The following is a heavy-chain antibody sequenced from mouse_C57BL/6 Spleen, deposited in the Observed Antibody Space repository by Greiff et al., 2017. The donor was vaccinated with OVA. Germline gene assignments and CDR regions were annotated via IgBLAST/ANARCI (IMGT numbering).Heavy chain of an antibody. CDR1: GYTFTDYN. J-gene: IGHJ2*01. D-gene: IGHD1-1*01. Sequence: EVQLQQSGPELVKPGASVKIPCKASGYTFTDYNMDWVKQSHGKSLEWIGDINPNNGGTIYNQKFKGKATLTVDKSSSTAYKELRSLTSDDTAVYYCARRDYSGSSFYFDYWGQGTTLTVSS. CDR2: INPNNGGT. CDR3: ARRDYSGSSFYFDY. V-gene: IGHV1-18*01.